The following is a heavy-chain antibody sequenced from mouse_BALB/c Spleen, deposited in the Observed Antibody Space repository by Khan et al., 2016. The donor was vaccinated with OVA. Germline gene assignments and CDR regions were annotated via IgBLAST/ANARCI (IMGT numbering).Heavy chain of an antibody. Sequence: VQLQQSRAELAKPGASVKMSCKASGYTFINYWILWIKQRPGQGLEWIGYINPSNGYTEYNQNFKDKATLTADKSSIPAYMPMSRLTTEDFTVYYCERRGLRWDFDYGGQGTTLTASS. D-gene: IGHD1-1*01. CDR1: GYTFINYW. V-gene: IGHV1-7*01. CDR3: ERRGLRWDFDY. J-gene: IGHJ2*01. CDR2: INPSNGYT.